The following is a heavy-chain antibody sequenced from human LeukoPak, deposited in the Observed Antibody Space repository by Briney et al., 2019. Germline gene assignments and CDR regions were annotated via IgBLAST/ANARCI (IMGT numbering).Heavy chain of an antibody. V-gene: IGHV1-69*05. Sequence: GASVKVSCKASGGTFSSYAISWVRQAPGQGLEWMGGIIPILGTANYAQKFQGRVTITTDESTSTAYMELSSLRSEDTAVYYCARQYCGGDCSVRDYYYYMDVWGKGTTVTVSS. CDR3: ARQYCGGDCSVRDYYYYMDV. D-gene: IGHD2-21*02. CDR1: GGTFSSYA. CDR2: IIPILGTA. J-gene: IGHJ6*03.